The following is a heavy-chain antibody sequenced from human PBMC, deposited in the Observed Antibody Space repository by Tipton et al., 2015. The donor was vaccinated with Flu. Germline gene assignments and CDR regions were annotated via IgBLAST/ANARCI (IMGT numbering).Heavy chain of an antibody. J-gene: IGHJ4*02. D-gene: IGHD1-14*01. CDR3: AKDKTGRDGSFQYKFDS. V-gene: IGHV4-59*01. CDR2: IYDTGAT. Sequence: TLSLTCAVSGGSIRGYVWTWIRQPPGKGLEWMGYIYDTGATNYNPSLKGRVSMSVDTSKNLLSLRVSAVTAADTAIYYCAKDKTGRDGSFQYKFDSWGRGALVTVSS. CDR1: GGSIRGYV.